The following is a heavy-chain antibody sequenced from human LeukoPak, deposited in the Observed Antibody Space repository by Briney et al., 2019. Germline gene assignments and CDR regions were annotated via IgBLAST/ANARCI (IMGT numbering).Heavy chain of an antibody. Sequence: GGSLRLSCAASGFTFSSYGMHWVRQAPGKGLEWVAFIRYDGSNKYYAESVKGRFNISRDNSKNTLYLQMNSLRAEGTAVYYCAKVSGSGSYPAHWGQGTLVTVSS. D-gene: IGHD3-10*01. CDR2: IRYDGSNK. CDR1: GFTFSSYG. V-gene: IGHV3-30*02. J-gene: IGHJ4*02. CDR3: AKVSGSGSYPAH.